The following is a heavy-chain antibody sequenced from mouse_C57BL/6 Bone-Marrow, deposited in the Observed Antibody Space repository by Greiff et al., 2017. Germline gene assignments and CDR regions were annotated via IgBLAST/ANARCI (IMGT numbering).Heavy chain of an antibody. CDR2: IDPSDSYT. J-gene: IGHJ4*01. V-gene: IGHV1-59*01. D-gene: IGHD3-2*02. CDR1: GYTFTSYW. Sequence: VKLQQPGAELVRPGTSVKLSCKASGYTFTSYWMHWVKQRPGQGLEWIGVIDPSDSYTNYNQKFKGKATLTVDKSSSTAYMQLSSLTSEDSAVYYCARHGSGYLYAMDYWGQGTSVTVSS. CDR3: ARHGSGYLYAMDY.